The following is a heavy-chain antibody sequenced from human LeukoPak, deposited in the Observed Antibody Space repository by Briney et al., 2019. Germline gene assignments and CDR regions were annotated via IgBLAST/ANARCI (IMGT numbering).Heavy chain of an antibody. CDR1: GGTFSSYA. CDR2: IIPIFGTA. V-gene: IGHV1-69*06. D-gene: IGHD5-18*01. J-gene: IGHJ4*02. CDR3: ASSLPSYGRNDY. Sequence: SVKVSCKASGGTFSSYAISWVRQAPGQGLEWMGGIIPIFGTANYAQKFQGRVTITADKSTSTAYMELSSLRSEDTAVYYCASSLPSYGRNDYWGQGTLVTVSS.